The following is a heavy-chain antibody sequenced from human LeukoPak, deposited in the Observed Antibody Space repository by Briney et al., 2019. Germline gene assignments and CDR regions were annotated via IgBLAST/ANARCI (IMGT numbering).Heavy chain of an antibody. CDR3: ARDRYYYDSSGYYHYFDY. D-gene: IGHD3-22*01. CDR2: ISYDGSNK. J-gene: IGHJ4*02. Sequence: GGSLRLSCAASGFTFSSYAMHWVRQAPGKGLEWVAVISYDGSNKYYADSVKGRFTISRDNSKNTLYLQMNSLRAEDTAVYYCARDRYYYDSSGYYHYFDYWGQGTLVTVSP. CDR1: GFTFSSYA. V-gene: IGHV3-30*04.